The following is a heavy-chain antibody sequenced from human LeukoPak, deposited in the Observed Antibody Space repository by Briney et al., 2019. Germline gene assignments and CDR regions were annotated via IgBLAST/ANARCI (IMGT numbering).Heavy chain of an antibody. J-gene: IGHJ3*02. D-gene: IGHD4-17*01. CDR2: ISYDGSNK. Sequence: PGRCLRLSCAASGFTFSSYGMHWVRQAPGKGLEWVAVISYDGSNKYYADSVKGRFTISRDNSKNTLYLQMNSLRTEDTAVYYCAKDVDYGDYVYACDIWGQGTMVTVFS. CDR3: AKDVDYGDYVYACDI. V-gene: IGHV3-30*18. CDR1: GFTFSSYG.